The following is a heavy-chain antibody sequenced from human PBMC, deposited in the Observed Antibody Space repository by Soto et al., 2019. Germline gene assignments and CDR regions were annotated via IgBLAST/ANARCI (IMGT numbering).Heavy chain of an antibody. D-gene: IGHD3-10*01. CDR1: GFTFSSYG. J-gene: IGHJ4*02. Sequence: QVQLVESGGGVVQPGRSLRLSCAASGFTFSSYGMHWVRQAPGKGLEWVAVIWYDGSNKYYADSVKGRFTISRDNSKKKVYLQMNSLGGEGTGWYYRARSLRGSGSSCRYWGQGTLVTVSS. CDR3: ARSLRGSGSSCRY. V-gene: IGHV3-33*01. CDR2: IWYDGSNK.